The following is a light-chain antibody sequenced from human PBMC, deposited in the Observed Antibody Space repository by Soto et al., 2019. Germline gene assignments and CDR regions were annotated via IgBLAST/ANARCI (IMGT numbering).Light chain of an antibody. J-gene: IGKJ1*01. CDR2: AAS. V-gene: IGKV1-39*01. Sequence: DIQMTQSPSSLSASVGDRVTITCRASQSISSYLNWYQQKPGKAPKLLIHAASSLQSGVPSRFSGSGSGTDFTLTISSLQPEDYATYYCQQSYITPPWTFGQGTKVEIK. CDR3: QQSYITPPWT. CDR1: QSISSY.